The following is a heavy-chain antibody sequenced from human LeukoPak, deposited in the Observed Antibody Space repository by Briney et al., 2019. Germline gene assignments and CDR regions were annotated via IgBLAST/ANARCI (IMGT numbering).Heavy chain of an antibody. V-gene: IGHV1-18*01. CDR2: ISAYNGNT. D-gene: IGHD5-12*01. J-gene: IGHJ3*02. CDR1: GYTFTSYG. Sequence: ASVKVSCKASGYTFTSYGISWVRQAPGQGLEWMGWISAYNGNTNYAQKFQGRVTMTEDTSTDTAYMELSSLRSEDTAVYYCATRIGYDSNGGPAFDIWGQGTMVTVSS. CDR3: ATRIGYDSNGGPAFDI.